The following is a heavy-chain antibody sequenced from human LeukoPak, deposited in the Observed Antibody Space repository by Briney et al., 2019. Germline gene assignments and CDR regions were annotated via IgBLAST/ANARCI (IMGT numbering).Heavy chain of an antibody. CDR2: TNPGDSDT. CDR1: GYSSTSYW. Sequence: GEPLKISSRGSGYSSTSYWIGWLRQMPGKGLEGLGFTNPGDSDTSYNPSVQGQVTISADKSISTAYLRWSSLKASDTAMYYCARRALGYCSSTSCYAHWFDLWGQGTMVTVSS. V-gene: IGHV5-51*01. D-gene: IGHD2-2*01. CDR3: ARRALGYCSSTSCYAHWFDL. J-gene: IGHJ5*02.